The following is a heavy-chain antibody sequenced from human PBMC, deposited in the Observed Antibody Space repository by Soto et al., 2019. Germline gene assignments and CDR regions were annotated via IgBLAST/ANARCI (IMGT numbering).Heavy chain of an antibody. CDR1: GGSISSYY. V-gene: IGHV4-59*08. D-gene: IGHD4-17*01. J-gene: IGHJ6*03. CDR2: IYYSGST. Sequence: KPSETLSLTCTVSGGSISSYYWSWIRQPPGKGLEWIGYIYYSGSTNYNPSLKSRVTISVDTSKNQFSLKLSSVTAADTAVYYCARHFGSDYGDYGRTYYYYYYMDVWGKGTTVTVSS. CDR3: ARHFGSDYGDYGRTYYYYYYMDV.